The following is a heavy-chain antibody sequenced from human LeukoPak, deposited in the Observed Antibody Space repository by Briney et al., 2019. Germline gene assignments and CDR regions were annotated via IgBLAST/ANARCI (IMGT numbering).Heavy chain of an antibody. CDR1: GGTFSSYA. D-gene: IGHD6-13*01. Sequence: GSSVKVSCKASGGTFSSYAISWVRQAPGQGLEWMGRIIPILGIANYAQKFQGRVTITADKSTSTAYMELSSLRSEDTAVYYCARAAGSSSSRGAFDIRGQGTMVTVSS. V-gene: IGHV1-69*04. CDR3: ARAAGSSSSRGAFDI. CDR2: IIPILGIA. J-gene: IGHJ3*02.